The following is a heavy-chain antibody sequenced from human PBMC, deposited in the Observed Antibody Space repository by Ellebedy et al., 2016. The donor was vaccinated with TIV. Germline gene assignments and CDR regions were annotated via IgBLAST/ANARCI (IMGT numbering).Heavy chain of an antibody. Sequence: GESLKISCAASGFTFSSYSMNWVRQAPGKGLEWVSYISSSSSTIYYADSVKGRFTISRDNAKNSLSLQMNSLRAEDTAVYYRARTPEGYFDLWGRGTLVTVSS. V-gene: IGHV3-48*04. CDR3: ARTPEGYFDL. CDR2: ISSSSSTI. J-gene: IGHJ2*01. CDR1: GFTFSSYS.